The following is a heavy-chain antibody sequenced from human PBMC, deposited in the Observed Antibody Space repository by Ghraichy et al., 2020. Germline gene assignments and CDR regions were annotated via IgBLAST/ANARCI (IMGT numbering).Heavy chain of an antibody. D-gene: IGHD5-24*01. CDR1: GGTFSSYA. J-gene: IGHJ4*02. Sequence: SVKVSCKTKGGTFSSYAISWVRQAPGQGLEWMGGIIPIFGTANYAQKFQGSVKITADESTSTAYMELSSLRSEVRAVYYCARCSVLYNYHLCDYWGQGTLVTDSS. V-gene: IGHV1-69*13. CDR3: ARCSVLYNYHLCDY. CDR2: IIPIFGTA.